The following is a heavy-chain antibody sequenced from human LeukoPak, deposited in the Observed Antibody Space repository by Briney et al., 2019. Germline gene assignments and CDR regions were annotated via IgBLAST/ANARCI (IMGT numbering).Heavy chain of an antibody. CDR2: IKSKADGGTG. CDR3: ATGVAWLDV. Sequence: GGSLRLSCAASGLTVTNAWMGWVRQAPGKGLEWVARIKSKADGGTGDYAAPVKGRFTISRDDSKNTVYLQMHSLKTEDTAVYYCATGVAWLDVWGQGTTVTVSS. D-gene: IGHD2-15*01. V-gene: IGHV3-15*01. CDR1: GLTVTNAW. J-gene: IGHJ6*02.